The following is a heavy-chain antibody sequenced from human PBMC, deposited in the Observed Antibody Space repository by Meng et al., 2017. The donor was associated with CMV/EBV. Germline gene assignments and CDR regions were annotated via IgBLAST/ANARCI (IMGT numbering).Heavy chain of an antibody. CDR1: GGSISSSSYY. V-gene: IGHV4-39*07. J-gene: IGHJ4*02. CDR3: ARVRGTFDY. Sequence: QLQLQKSGPGLVKPSEPLSLTCTVSGGSISSSSYYWGWIRQPPGKGLEWIGSIYYSGSTYYNPSLKSRVTISVDTSKNQFSLKLSSVTAADTAVYYCARVRGTFDYWGQGTLVTVSS. CDR2: IYYSGST. D-gene: IGHD3-16*01.